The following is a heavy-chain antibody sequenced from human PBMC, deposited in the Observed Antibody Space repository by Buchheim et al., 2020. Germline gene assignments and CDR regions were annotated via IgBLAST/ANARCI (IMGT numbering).Heavy chain of an antibody. V-gene: IGHV4-4*02. J-gene: IGHJ4*02. CDR1: GGSISSSNW. Sequence: QVQLQESGPGLVKPSGTLSLTCAVSGGSISSSNWWSWVRQPPGKGLAWIGEIYHSGSTNYNPSLKSRDTISEDKSKNQFSLKLSSVTAADTAVYYCASLESNPRDYENDYWGQGTL. CDR2: IYHSGST. D-gene: IGHD3-16*01. CDR3: ASLESNPRDYENDY.